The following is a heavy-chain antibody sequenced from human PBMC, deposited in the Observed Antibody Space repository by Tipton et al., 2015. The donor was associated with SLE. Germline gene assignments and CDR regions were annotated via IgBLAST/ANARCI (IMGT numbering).Heavy chain of an antibody. CDR2: IYYSGST. CDR3: ARHPKWESGSQFLFDY. D-gene: IGHD1-26*01. V-gene: IGHV4-59*08. J-gene: IGHJ4*02. CDR1: GGSISSYY. Sequence: TLSLTCTVSGGSISSYYWSWIRQPPGKGLEWIGYIYYSGSTYYNPSLKSRVAISVDTSKNQFSLNLTSVTAADTAVYYCARHPKWESGSQFLFDYWGQGTLVTASS.